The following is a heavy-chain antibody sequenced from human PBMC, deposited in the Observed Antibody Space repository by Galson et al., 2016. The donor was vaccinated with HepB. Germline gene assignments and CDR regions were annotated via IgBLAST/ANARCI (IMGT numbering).Heavy chain of an antibody. V-gene: IGHV3-30*18. CDR1: GFTFSSYV. CDR2: ISYDGSNK. Sequence: SLRLSCAASGFTFSSYVMHWVRQAPGKGLEWVAVISYDGSNKYYADSVKGRFTISRDNSKNTLYLQMNSLRAEDTAVYYCAKDSGYDGGAFEYWGQGTLVTVS. CDR3: AKDSGYDGGAFEY. D-gene: IGHD5-12*01. J-gene: IGHJ4*02.